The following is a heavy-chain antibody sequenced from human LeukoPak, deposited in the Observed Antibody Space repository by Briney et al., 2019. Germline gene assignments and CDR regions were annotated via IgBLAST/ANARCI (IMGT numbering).Heavy chain of an antibody. J-gene: IGHJ3*02. CDR1: GFTFSSYW. CDR2: INNYGSTT. D-gene: IGHD6-19*01. CDR3: ARRSQFPGIAVAGTIMDAFDI. Sequence: GGSLRLSCAASGFTFSSYWMHWVRQAPGKGLVWVSRINNYGSTTNYADSMKGRFTISRDNAKNSLYLQMNSLRAEDTAVYYCARRSQFPGIAVAGTIMDAFDIWGQGTMVTVSS. V-gene: IGHV3-74*01.